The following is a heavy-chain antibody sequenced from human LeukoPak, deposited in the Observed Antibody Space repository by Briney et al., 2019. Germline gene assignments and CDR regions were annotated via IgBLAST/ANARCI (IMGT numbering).Heavy chain of an antibody. V-gene: IGHV3-7*03. CDR3: ARARGMDV. J-gene: IGHJ6*04. CDR1: GFTSTTNW. Sequence: GGSLRLSCAASGFTSTTNWISCVRQAPGNGLEWVANIKHDGSEKYYVDSVKGRFTISRDNAMNSLYLQMNSLRAEDTAVYYCARARGMDVWGKGTTVIVSS. CDR2: IKHDGSEK.